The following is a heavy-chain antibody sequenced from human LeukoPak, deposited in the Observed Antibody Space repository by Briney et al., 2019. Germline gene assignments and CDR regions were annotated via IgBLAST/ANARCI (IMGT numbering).Heavy chain of an antibody. Sequence: SETLSLTCTVSGYSISSGYYWGWIRQPPGKWLEWIGSIYHSGSTYYNPSLKSRVTISVDTSKNQFSLKLSSVTAADTAVYYCAREGSGDTAFDYWGQGTLVTVSS. CDR1: GYSISSGYY. D-gene: IGHD3-10*01. CDR3: AREGSGDTAFDY. V-gene: IGHV4-38-2*02. J-gene: IGHJ4*02. CDR2: IYHSGST.